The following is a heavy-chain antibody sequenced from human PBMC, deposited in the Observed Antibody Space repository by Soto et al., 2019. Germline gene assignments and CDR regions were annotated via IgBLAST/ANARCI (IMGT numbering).Heavy chain of an antibody. V-gene: IGHV1-69*02. CDR2: INPILSMS. CDR1: GDTFSFYT. D-gene: IGHD3-10*01. J-gene: IGHJ4*02. Sequence: QVQLVQSGAEVKKPGSSVKVSCKASGDTFSFYTINWVRQAPGLGLEWVGRINPILSMSNYAQKFQGRVTMTADKSTSTAYMELRSLRSEDTVMYYCATSYGSGYRAFDYWGQGALVTVSS. CDR3: ATSYGSGYRAFDY.